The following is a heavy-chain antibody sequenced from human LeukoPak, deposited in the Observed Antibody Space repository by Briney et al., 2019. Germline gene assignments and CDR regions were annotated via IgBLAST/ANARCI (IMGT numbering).Heavy chain of an antibody. J-gene: IGHJ4*02. CDR3: AVLNYYDSSGYHDY. D-gene: IGHD3-22*01. V-gene: IGHV4-39*01. CDR2: IYYSGST. Sequence: SETLSLTCTVSGGSISSSSYYWGWIRQPPGKGLEWIGSIYYSGSTYYNPSLKSRVTISVDTSKNQFSLKLSSVTAADTAVYYCAVLNYYDSSGYHDYWRQGTLVTVSS. CDR1: GGSISSSSYY.